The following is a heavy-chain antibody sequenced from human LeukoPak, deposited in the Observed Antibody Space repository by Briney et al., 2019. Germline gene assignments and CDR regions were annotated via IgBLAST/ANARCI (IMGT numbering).Heavy chain of an antibody. Sequence: PGGSLRLSRAAPGCTVHSNYMSWVRQAPGKGLEWVSDIHSGSSTYYGGSVKGRFTISRDNSKNTLYLQMNSLRAEDTAVYYCARTMEVGATLDPWGQGTLVTVSS. CDR2: IHSGSST. V-gene: IGHV3-53*01. CDR1: GCTVHSNY. J-gene: IGHJ5*02. CDR3: ARTMEVGATLDP. D-gene: IGHD1-26*01.